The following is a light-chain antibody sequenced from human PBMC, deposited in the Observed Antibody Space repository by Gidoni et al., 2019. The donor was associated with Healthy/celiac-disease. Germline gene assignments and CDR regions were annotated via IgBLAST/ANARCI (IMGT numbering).Light chain of an antibody. CDR2: RNN. V-gene: IGLV1-44*01. CDR1: SSYSGSNT. Sequence: QSVLTQPPSASGTPGQRVTISCSGSSSYSGSNTVNWYQQLPGTAPNLLIYRNNQRPSGGPDRFSGSEPSTSASLAISGLQSEDEADYYCATWDDSLNGVVFGGGTKLTVL. CDR3: ATWDDSLNGVV. J-gene: IGLJ2*01.